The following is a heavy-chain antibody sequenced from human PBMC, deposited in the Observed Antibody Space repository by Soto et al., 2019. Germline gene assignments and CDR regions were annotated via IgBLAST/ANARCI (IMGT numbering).Heavy chain of an antibody. D-gene: IGHD3-10*01. CDR1: GFTFSSYW. Sequence: PGGSLRLSCAASGFTFSSYWMDWVRQAPGKXLEWVANIKQDGSERYYVDSVKGRFTISRDNAKNSLYLQMNSLRAEDTAVYYCARDGGYAYGSGNFYSDYWGQGTLVTVSS. CDR2: IKQDGSER. J-gene: IGHJ4*02. V-gene: IGHV3-7*01. CDR3: ARDGGYAYGSGNFYSDY.